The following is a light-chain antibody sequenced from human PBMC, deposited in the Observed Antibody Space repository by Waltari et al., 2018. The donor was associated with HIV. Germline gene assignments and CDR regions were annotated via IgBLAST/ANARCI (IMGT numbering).Light chain of an antibody. J-gene: IGLJ2*01. CDR3: CSYAGSSIVV. V-gene: IGLV2-23*01. CDR2: EGT. CDR1: SSDVGSYNL. Sequence: QSALTQPASVSGSPGQSITISCTGTSSDVGSYNLVSWYQQHPGNAPKLIIYEGTKRPSGVSKRFFGAKSGNTASLTISGLQAEDEADYYCCSYAGSSIVVLGGGTKLIVL.